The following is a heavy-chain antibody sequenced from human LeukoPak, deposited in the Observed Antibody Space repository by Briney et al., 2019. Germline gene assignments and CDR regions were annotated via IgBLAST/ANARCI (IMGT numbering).Heavy chain of an antibody. V-gene: IGHV4-34*01. CDR3: ARRGNTYYFDY. CDR1: GGSFSGYY. D-gene: IGHD4-23*01. Sequence: TSSETLSLTCAVYGGSFSGYYWSWIRQPPGKGLEWSGEINHSGSTHYNPSLKSRVTISVDTSKNQFSLKLSSVTAADTAVYYCARRGNTYYFDYWGQGTLVTVSS. J-gene: IGHJ4*02. CDR2: INHSGST.